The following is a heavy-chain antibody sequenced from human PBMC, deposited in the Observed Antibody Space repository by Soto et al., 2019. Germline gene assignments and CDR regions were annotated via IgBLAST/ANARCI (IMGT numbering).Heavy chain of an antibody. CDR3: AKGGDGYNT. V-gene: IGHV3-30*18. D-gene: IGHD5-12*01. CDR2: ISYDGSNK. Sequence: QVQLVESGGGVVQPGRSLRLSCAASGFTFSSYGMHWVRQAPGKGLEWVAVISYDGSNKYYADSVKGRFTISRDNSKSTLYLQMNSLRAEDTAVYYCAKGGDGYNTWGQGTLVTVSS. J-gene: IGHJ5*02. CDR1: GFTFSSYG.